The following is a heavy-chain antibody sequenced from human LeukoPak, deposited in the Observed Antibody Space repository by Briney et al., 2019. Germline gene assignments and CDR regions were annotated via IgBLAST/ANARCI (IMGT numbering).Heavy chain of an antibody. CDR3: AKGDPWLARAAEYFQH. D-gene: IGHD6-19*01. CDR2: IRYDGSNK. V-gene: IGHV3-30*02. CDR1: GFTFSSYG. Sequence: GGSLRLSCAASGFTFSSYGMHWVRQAPGKGLEWVAFIRYDGSNKYYADSVKGRFTISRDNSKNTLYLPMNSLRAADTAVYYCAKGDPWLARAAEYFQHWGQGTLVTVSS. J-gene: IGHJ1*01.